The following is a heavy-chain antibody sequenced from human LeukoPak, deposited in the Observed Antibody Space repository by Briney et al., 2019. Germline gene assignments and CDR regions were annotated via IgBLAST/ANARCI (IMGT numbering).Heavy chain of an antibody. D-gene: IGHD3-3*01. Sequence: PGGSLRLSCAASGFTFSSYSMNWVRQAPGKGLEWVSSISSSSSYIYYADSVKGRFTISRDNAKNSLYLQMNSLRAEDTAVYYCARGYYDFWSGRNWFDPWGQGTLVTVSS. CDR2: ISSSSSYI. CDR1: GFTFSSYS. J-gene: IGHJ5*02. V-gene: IGHV3-21*01. CDR3: ARGYYDFWSGRNWFDP.